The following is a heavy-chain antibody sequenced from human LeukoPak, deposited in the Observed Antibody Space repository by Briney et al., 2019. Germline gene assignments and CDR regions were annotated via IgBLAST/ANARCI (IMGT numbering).Heavy chain of an antibody. CDR1: GFTFSSYA. V-gene: IGHV3-30*04. D-gene: IGHD3-16*02. CDR3: ARDRFGSSNAYYDYVWGSYRASYYMDV. Sequence: GGSLRLSCAASGFTFSSYAMHWVRQAPGKGLEWVAVISYDGSNKYYADSVKGRFTISRDNSKNTLYLQMNSLRAEDTAVYYCARDRFGSSNAYYDYVWGSYRASYYMDVWGKGTTVTVSS. CDR2: ISYDGSNK. J-gene: IGHJ6*03.